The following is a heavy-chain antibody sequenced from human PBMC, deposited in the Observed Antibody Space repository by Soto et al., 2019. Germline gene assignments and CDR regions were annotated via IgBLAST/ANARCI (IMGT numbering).Heavy chain of an antibody. CDR3: ARVGSFEVVAATDYFDH. D-gene: IGHD6-19*01. Sequence: VQLVQSGAEVKKPGASVKISCKASGYTFNSYYMHWVRQAPGQGLEWMGVINPSGDSAGYAQKFQGRVTMTRDTSTSTLYMDLSGLGSDDTAVYYCARVGSFEVVAATDYFDHWGQGTLITVSS. J-gene: IGHJ4*02. V-gene: IGHV1-46*02. CDR2: INPSGDSA. CDR1: GYTFNSYY.